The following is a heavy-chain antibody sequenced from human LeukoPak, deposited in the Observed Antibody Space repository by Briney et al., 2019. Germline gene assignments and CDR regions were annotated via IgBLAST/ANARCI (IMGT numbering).Heavy chain of an antibody. V-gene: IGHV4-59*01. CDR1: GGSFSGYY. CDR2: IHYTGST. J-gene: IGHJ5*02. D-gene: IGHD3-10*01. Sequence: SETLSLTCAVYGGSFSGYYWSWIRQPPGKGLECIGYIHYTGSTNYNPSLKSRVTISVDTSKNQFSLKLSSVTAADTAIYYCARGGYYGSGNDFRFDPWGQGTLVTVSS. CDR3: ARGGYYGSGNDFRFDP.